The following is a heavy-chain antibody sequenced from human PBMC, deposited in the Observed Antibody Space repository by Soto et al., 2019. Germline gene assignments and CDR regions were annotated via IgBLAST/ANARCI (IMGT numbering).Heavy chain of an antibody. V-gene: IGHV1-18*01. Sequence: QVQLVQSGDEVKKPGASVKVSCKASGYIVVNYGIAWVRQAPGQGLEWMGWISPYTGNTHSATKVQGRLTMTTDTSTSTAYMELGRLTSDDPYVYYCVMVDNYVTPTPQDVWGQGTTVTVSS. CDR3: VMVDNYVTPTPQDV. D-gene: IGHD3-16*01. J-gene: IGHJ6*02. CDR2: ISPYTGNT. CDR1: GYIVVNYG.